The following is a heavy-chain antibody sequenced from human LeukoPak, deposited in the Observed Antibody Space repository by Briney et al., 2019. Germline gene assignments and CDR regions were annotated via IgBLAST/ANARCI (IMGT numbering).Heavy chain of an antibody. D-gene: IGHD2-2*01. CDR2: IYYIWST. Sequence: PSETLSLTCTVSGGSVSSGSYYWSWIRQPPGKGLEWIGYIYYIWSTNYNPSLKSRVTISVDTSKNQFSLKLSSVTAADTAVYYCARGRVVVPAPDDYWGQGTLVTVSS. CDR3: ARGRVVVPAPDDY. CDR1: GGSVSSGSYY. J-gene: IGHJ4*02. V-gene: IGHV4-61*01.